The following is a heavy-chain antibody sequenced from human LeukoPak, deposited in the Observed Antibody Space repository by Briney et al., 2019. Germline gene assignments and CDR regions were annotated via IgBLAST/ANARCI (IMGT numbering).Heavy chain of an antibody. CDR2: IYYSGST. CDR3: ARDGGSYNYYYYGMDV. J-gene: IGHJ6*02. CDR1: GGSISSSSYY. D-gene: IGHD1-26*01. Sequence: PSETLSLTCTVSGGSISSSSYYWSWIRQPPGKGLEWIGYIYYSGSTNYNPSLKSRVTISVDTSKNQFSLKLSSVTAADTAVYYCARDGGSYNYYYYGMDVWGQGTTVTVSS. V-gene: IGHV4-61*01.